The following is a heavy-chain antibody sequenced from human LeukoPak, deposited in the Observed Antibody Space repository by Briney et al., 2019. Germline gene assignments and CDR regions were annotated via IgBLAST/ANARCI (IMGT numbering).Heavy chain of an antibody. Sequence: PGGSLRLSCAASGFIFSSYAMSWVRRAPGKGLEWVSAISGSGGSTYYADSVKGRFTISRDNSKNTLYLQMNSLRAEDTAVYYCAKDLRIQLWLRFDYWGQGTLVTVSS. J-gene: IGHJ4*02. CDR3: AKDLRIQLWLRFDY. CDR2: ISGSGGST. D-gene: IGHD5-18*01. CDR1: GFIFSSYA. V-gene: IGHV3-23*01.